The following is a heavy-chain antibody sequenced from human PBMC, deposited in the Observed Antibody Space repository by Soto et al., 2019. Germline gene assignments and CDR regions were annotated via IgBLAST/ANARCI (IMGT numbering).Heavy chain of an antibody. CDR2: IFWNDDE. D-gene: IGHD3-16*01. CDR3: VHPGHSYDPFGY. V-gene: IGHV2-5*01. CDR1: GFSLTTSGVG. Sequence: SGPTLVNPTQTLTLTCTFSGFSLTTSGVGVGWIRQPPGKALEWLALIFWNDDERYSPSLKSRLTITKDTSQNQVVLTMTNMDPMDTAPYYCVHPGHSYDPFGYWGRGTLVTVSS. J-gene: IGHJ4*02.